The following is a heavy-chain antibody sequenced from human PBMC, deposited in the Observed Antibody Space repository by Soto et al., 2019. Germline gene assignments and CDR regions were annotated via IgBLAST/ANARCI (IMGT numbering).Heavy chain of an antibody. V-gene: IGHV1-46*01. CDR3: ARSGATSSGWYVIDY. J-gene: IGHJ4*02. CDR2: INPSGGST. D-gene: IGHD6-19*01. CDR1: GYTFTSYY. Sequence: QVQLVQSGAEVKKPGASVKVSCKASGYTFTSYYMHWVRQAPGQGLEWMGIINPSGGSTSYAQKCQGRVTMTRDTSTSTVYMELSSLRSEDTAVYYCARSGATSSGWYVIDYWGQGTLVTVSS.